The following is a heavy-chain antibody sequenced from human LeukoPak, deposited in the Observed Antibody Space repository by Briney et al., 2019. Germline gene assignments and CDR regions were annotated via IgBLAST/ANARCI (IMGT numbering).Heavy chain of an antibody. CDR1: GFTFSSYA. CDR2: ISGGGGST. J-gene: IGHJ3*02. D-gene: IGHD4-11*01. V-gene: IGHV3-23*01. CDR3: AKGGDYSDYVDAFDI. Sequence: GGSLRLSCAASGFTFSSYAMSWVRQAPGKGLEWVSAISGGGGSTYYADSVKGRFTISRDNSKNTLYLQMNSLRAEDTAVYYCAKGGDYSDYVDAFDIWGQGTMVTVSS.